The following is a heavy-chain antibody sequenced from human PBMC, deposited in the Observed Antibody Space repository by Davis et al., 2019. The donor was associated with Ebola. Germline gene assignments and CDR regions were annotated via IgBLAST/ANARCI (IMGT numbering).Heavy chain of an antibody. CDR3: ARGLSGFINYFNS. CDR1: GDSIRSSTYY. V-gene: IGHV4-39*07. Sequence: SETLSLTCSVSGDSIRSSTYYWAWIRQSPGRGLEWVGSAYFSGTTYSNPSLNSRVTVSLDPSKNLFSLTVKSVTVADAAVYYCARGLSGFINYFNSWGQGTLVTVSS. CDR2: AYFSGTT. J-gene: IGHJ4*02. D-gene: IGHD3-3*01.